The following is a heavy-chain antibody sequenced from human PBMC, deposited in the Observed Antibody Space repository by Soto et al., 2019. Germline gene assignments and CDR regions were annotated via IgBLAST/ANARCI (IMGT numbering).Heavy chain of an antibody. CDR2: ITNNGDTT. D-gene: IGHD5-12*01. CDR1: GFTFSIYA. Sequence: EKQLVESGGALAQPGGSLRLSCVGSGFTFSIYALTWVRQAPGKGLEWVSLITNNGDTTFFGDSVKGRFSISRDNSKNTLYLQLDKLRAEDTAVYYCAMSAGYGGAFDVWGQGTMVEVSS. J-gene: IGHJ3*01. V-gene: IGHV3-23*04. CDR3: AMSAGYGGAFDV.